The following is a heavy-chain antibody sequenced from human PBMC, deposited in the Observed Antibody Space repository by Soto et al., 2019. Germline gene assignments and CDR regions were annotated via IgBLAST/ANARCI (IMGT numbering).Heavy chain of an antibody. V-gene: IGHV5-10-1*01. CDR1: GYSFTSYW. D-gene: IGHD2-2*01. CDR2: IDPSDSYT. J-gene: IGHJ6*02. Sequence: LQISCKGSGYSFTSYWISWVRQMPGKGLEWMGRIDPSDSYTNYSPSFQGHVTISADKSISTAYLQWSSLKASDTAMYYCASSYCSSTSCYGPIYYYYGMDVWGQGTTVTVSS. CDR3: ASSYCSSTSCYGPIYYYYGMDV.